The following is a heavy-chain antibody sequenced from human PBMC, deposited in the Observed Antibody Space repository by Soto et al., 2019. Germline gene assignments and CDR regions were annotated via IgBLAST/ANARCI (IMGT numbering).Heavy chain of an antibody. D-gene: IGHD2-15*01. CDR2: IYYSGSA. J-gene: IGHJ6*02. CDR1: GDSVTSVSDY. CDR3: ASVVGFGYYYYHMDL. Sequence: ASETLSLTCTVSGDSVTSVSDYWSWIRQPPGKGLEWIGYIYYSGSADYNPSLGSRVTISIDTSKNRFSLKLTSVTAADTAVYYCASVVGFGYYYYHMDLWGQGTTVTVSS. V-gene: IGHV4-61*01.